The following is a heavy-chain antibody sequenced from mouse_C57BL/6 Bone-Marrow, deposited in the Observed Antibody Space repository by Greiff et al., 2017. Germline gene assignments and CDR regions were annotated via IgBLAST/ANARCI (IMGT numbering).Heavy chain of an antibody. Sequence: VKLVESGPELVKPGASVKISCKASGYAFSSSWMNWVKQRPGKGLEWIGRIYPGDGDTNYNGKFKGKATLTADKSSSTAYMQLSSLTSEDSAVYFCARAPASSYVDYWGQGTTLTVSS. J-gene: IGHJ2*01. CDR2: IYPGDGDT. CDR1: GYAFSSSW. V-gene: IGHV1-82*01. CDR3: ARAPASSYVDY.